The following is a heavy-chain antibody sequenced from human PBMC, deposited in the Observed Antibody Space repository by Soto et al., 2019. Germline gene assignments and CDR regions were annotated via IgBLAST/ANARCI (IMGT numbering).Heavy chain of an antibody. D-gene: IGHD6-6*01. CDR1: GGSISSSSYY. CDR2: IYYSGST. J-gene: IGHJ6*03. V-gene: IGHV4-39*01. Sequence: SETLSLTCTVSGGSISSSSYYWGWIRQPPGKGLEWIGSIYYSGSTYYNPSLKSRVTISVDTSKNLFSLNLSSVTAADTAVYYCASSIAARYYYYYYMDVWGKGTTVTVSS. CDR3: ASSIAARYYYYYYMDV.